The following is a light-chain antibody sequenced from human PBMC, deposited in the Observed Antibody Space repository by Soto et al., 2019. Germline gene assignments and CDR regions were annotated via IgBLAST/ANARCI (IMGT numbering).Light chain of an antibody. V-gene: IGLV2-11*01. J-gene: IGLJ1*01. CDR3: CSYAGSSIYV. CDR1: SSDVGGYNY. Sequence: QSALTQPRSVSGSPGQSVTISCTGTSSDVGGYNYVSWYQQHPGKAPKLMIYDVSKRPSGVPDRFSGSKSGNTASLTISGLHAEDEADYYCCSYAGSSIYVFGTGPKVTVL. CDR2: DVS.